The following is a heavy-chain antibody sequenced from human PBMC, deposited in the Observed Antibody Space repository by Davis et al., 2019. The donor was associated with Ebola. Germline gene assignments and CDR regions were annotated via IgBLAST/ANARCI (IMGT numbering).Heavy chain of an antibody. CDR3: ARRGGGYSYDYGMDV. Sequence: GSLRLSCAASGFTFSSYSMNWVRQAPGKGLEWIGYIYYSGSTNYNPSLKSRVTISVDTSKNQFSLKLSSVTAADTAVYYCARRGGGYSYDYGMDVWGKGTTVTVSS. CDR2: IYYSGST. CDR1: GFTFSSYS. V-gene: IGHV4-59*01. J-gene: IGHJ6*04. D-gene: IGHD5-18*01.